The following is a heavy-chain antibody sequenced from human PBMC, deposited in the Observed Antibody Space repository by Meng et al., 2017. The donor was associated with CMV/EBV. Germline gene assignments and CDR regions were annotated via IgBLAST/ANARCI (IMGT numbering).Heavy chain of an antibody. CDR1: GGSISSSSYY. CDR3: ARGGGSYYYYYGLDV. Sequence: GSLRLSCTVSGGSISSSSYYWGWLRPPPGKGLEWIGSIYYSGSTYYNPSLKSRVTISVDTSKNQFSLKLSSVTAADTAVYYCARGGGSYYYYYGLDVWGQGTTVTVSS. CDR2: IYYSGST. D-gene: IGHD2-15*01. V-gene: IGHV4-39*07. J-gene: IGHJ6*02.